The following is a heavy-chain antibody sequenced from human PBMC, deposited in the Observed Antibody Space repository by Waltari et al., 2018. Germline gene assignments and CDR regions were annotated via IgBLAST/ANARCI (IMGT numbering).Heavy chain of an antibody. CDR2: IYYSGST. J-gene: IGHJ4*02. CDR1: GGSISSSSYY. Sequence: QLQLQESGPGLVKPSETLSLTCTVSGGSISSSSYYWGWIRQPPGKGLEWIGSIYYSGSTYYNPSLKSRVTISVDTSKNQFSLKLSSVTAADTAVYYCARNVLRAAAAFDYWGQGTLVTVSS. CDR3: ARNVLRAAAAFDY. D-gene: IGHD6-13*01. V-gene: IGHV4-39*01.